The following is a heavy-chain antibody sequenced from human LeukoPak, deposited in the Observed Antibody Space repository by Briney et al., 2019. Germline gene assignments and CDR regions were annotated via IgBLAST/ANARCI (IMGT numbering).Heavy chain of an antibody. CDR3: ARAGLTYYDFWSGYPYYMDV. Sequence: SGGSLRLSCAASGFTFSSYWMSWVRQAPGKGLEWVANINQGGSEKYYVDSVKGRFTISRDNAKNSLYLQMNSLRAEDTAVYYCARAGLTYYDFWSGYPYYMDVWGKGTTVTVS. V-gene: IGHV3-7*01. J-gene: IGHJ6*03. CDR2: INQGGSEK. CDR1: GFTFSSYW. D-gene: IGHD3-3*01.